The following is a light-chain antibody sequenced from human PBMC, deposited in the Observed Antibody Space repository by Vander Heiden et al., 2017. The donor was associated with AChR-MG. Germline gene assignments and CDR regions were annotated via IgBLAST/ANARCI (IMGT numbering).Light chain of an antibody. CDR2: QDS. V-gene: IGLV3-1*01. J-gene: IGLJ1*01. CDR1: NLGDTD. Sequence: SYELTQPPAVSVSPGQPARITCSGANLGDTDVCWSQQNPGQSPVLVIYQDSKRPRGIPERFSGSNSGNTATLTISGTQARDEADYYCQASDSSTGGDVFGTGTKLTVL. CDR3: QASDSSTGGDV.